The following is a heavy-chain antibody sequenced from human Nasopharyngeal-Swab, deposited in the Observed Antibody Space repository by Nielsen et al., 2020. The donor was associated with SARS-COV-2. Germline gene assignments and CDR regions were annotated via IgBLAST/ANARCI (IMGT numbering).Heavy chain of an antibody. CDR3: ARSPGYRGGWYLRREAFDI. D-gene: IGHD6-19*01. V-gene: IGHV4-4*02. J-gene: IGHJ3*02. CDR2: IYHSGST. CDR1: GGPISSSHW. Sequence: SETLSLTCAVSGGPISSSHWRSWVRPPPGTGLEWIGEIYHSGSTNYNPSLKSRVTISVDKSKNQFSLKLSSVTAADTAVYYCARSPGYRGGWYLRREAFDIWGQGTMVTVSS.